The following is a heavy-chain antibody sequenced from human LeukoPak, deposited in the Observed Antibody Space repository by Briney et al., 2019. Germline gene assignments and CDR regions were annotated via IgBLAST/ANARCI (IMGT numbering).Heavy chain of an antibody. D-gene: IGHD3-22*01. Sequence: RPSETLSLTCTVSGASISGYLWTWIRQPPGKGLEWIGYVYDNGDTNYHPSFTGRVSISVDVSKNQFSLKLTSVLAADTADYFCARLSDYDVDTSHYMDVWGKGTTVTVSS. V-gene: IGHV4-59*01. CDR2: VYDNGDT. CDR3: ARLSDYDVDTSHYMDV. CDR1: GASISGYL. J-gene: IGHJ6*03.